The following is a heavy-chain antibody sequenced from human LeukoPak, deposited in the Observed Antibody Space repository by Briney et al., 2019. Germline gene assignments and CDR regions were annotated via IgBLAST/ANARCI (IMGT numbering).Heavy chain of an antibody. CDR2: ISWNSGSI. J-gene: IGHJ4*02. D-gene: IGHD5-24*01. CDR3: AKDSRRWLRLGYPFDY. CDR1: GFTFDDYA. V-gene: IGHV3-9*01. Sequence: GGSLRLSCAASGFTFDDYAMHWVRQAPGKGLEWVSGISWNSGSIGYADSVKGRFTISRDNAKNSLYLQMNSLRAEDTALYYCAKDSRRWLRLGYPFDYWGQGTLVTVSS.